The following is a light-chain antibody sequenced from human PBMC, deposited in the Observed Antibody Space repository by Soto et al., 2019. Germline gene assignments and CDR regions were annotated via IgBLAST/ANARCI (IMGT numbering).Light chain of an antibody. CDR3: QQYGRSPST. CDR1: QRVSSSY. V-gene: IGKV3-20*01. J-gene: IGKJ4*01. Sequence: EIVLTQSPGTLSLSPGERATLSCRASQRVSSSYLAWYQQKPGQAPRLLIYGASSRATGIPDRFSGSGSGTDFTLTISRLEPEDFAVYFCQQYGRSPSTFGGGITVEIK. CDR2: GAS.